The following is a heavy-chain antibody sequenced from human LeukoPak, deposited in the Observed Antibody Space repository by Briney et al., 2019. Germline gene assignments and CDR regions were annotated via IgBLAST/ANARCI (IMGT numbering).Heavy chain of an antibody. CDR2: IYTSEST. Sequence: SETLSLTCTVSGGSISNYYWSWIRQPAGKGLEWIGRIYTSESTNYNPSLKSRVTMSLDTSKSQFSLKLSSVTAADTAVYYCARHGLVAARHAFDIWGQGTMVTVSS. CDR1: GGSISNYY. V-gene: IGHV4-4*07. CDR3: ARHGLVAARHAFDI. D-gene: IGHD6-6*01. J-gene: IGHJ3*02.